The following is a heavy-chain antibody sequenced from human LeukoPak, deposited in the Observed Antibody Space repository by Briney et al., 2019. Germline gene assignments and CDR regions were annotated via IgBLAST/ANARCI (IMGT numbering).Heavy chain of an antibody. J-gene: IGHJ5*02. CDR2: IIPIFGTA. CDR3: ARDGGAYYYDSSGYYFNWFDP. CDR1: GGTFSSYA. Sequence: SVKVSCKASGGTFSSYAISWVRQALGQGLEWMGGIIPIFGTANYAQKFQGRVTITTDESTSTAYMELSSLRSEDTAVYYCARDGGAYYYDSSGYYFNWFDPWGQGTLVTVSS. D-gene: IGHD3-22*01. V-gene: IGHV1-69*05.